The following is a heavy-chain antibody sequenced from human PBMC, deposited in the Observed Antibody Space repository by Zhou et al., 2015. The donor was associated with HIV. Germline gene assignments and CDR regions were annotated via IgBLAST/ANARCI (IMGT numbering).Heavy chain of an antibody. CDR2: INPNSGNT. Sequence: QVQLVQSGAEVKKPGASVKVSCKASGYTFTGYYVHWVRQAPGQGLEWMGWINPNSGNTNYAQNFQGRVTMTRDTSISTAYMELSRLRSDDTAVYYCARGGDWSSSWYEGPDYWGQGTLVTVSS. J-gene: IGHJ4*02. CDR3: ARGGDWSSSWYEGPDY. CDR1: GYTFTGYY. D-gene: IGHD6-13*01. V-gene: IGHV1-2*02.